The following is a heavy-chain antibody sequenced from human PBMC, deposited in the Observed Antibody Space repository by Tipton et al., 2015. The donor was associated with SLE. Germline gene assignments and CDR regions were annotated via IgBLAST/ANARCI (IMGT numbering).Heavy chain of an antibody. CDR3: ARGQYDGTASYPDAFAI. J-gene: IGHJ3*02. Sequence: SLRLSCAASGFSFSKSTMNWVRQAPGKGLEWVSSITFRDFISYADSAKGRFTISRDNAKNSLYLQMSSLRVDDTAVYYCARGQYDGTASYPDAFAIWGQGTMVTVSP. CDR2: ITFRDFI. V-gene: IGHV3-21*03. CDR1: GFSFSKST. D-gene: IGHD3-22*01.